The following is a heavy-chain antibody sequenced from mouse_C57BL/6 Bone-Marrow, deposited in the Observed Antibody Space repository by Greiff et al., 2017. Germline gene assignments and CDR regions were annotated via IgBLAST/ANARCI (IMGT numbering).Heavy chain of an antibody. V-gene: IGHV5-6*01. Sequence: DVQLVESGGDLVKPGGSLKLSCAASGFTFSSYGMSWVRQTPDKRLEWVATISSGGSYTYYPDSVKGRFTISRDNAKNTLYLQMSSLKSEDTAMYYGAREGQFITTVKGCAYWGQGTLVTVSA. J-gene: IGHJ3*01. D-gene: IGHD1-1*01. CDR1: GFTFSSYG. CDR2: ISSGGSYT. CDR3: AREGQFITTVKGCAY.